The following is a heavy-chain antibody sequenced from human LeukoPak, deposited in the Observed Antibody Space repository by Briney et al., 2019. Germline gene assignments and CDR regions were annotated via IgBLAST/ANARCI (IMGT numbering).Heavy chain of an antibody. Sequence: SETLSLTCTDSGGSLSGYHWRWIRQPPGRGLEWICHFYSTGISNYNPSLKSRVTLSEDTVNRQLSLKLSTVIAPETPSYFCVPVSYDSSLQHWGQGTLVTVCS. D-gene: IGHD3-22*01. J-gene: IGHJ1*01. CDR1: GGSLSGYH. CDR3: VPVSYDSSLQH. V-gene: IGHV4-59*01. CDR2: FYSTGIS.